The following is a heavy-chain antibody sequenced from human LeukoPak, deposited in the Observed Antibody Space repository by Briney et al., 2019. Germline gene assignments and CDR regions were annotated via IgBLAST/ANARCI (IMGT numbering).Heavy chain of an antibody. CDR1: GFTFSSYA. Sequence: GGSLRLSCAASGFTFSSYAMSWVRQAPGKGLEWVSAISGSGGSTYYADSVKGRFSISRDNSKNTLYLQMNSLRAEDTAVYYCAKDGYSSSWYEYDYWGQGTLVTVSS. V-gene: IGHV3-23*01. CDR2: ISGSGGST. CDR3: AKDGYSSSWYEYDY. J-gene: IGHJ4*02. D-gene: IGHD6-13*01.